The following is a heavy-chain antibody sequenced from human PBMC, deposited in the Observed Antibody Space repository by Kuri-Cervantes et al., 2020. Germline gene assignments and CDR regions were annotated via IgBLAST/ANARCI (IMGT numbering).Heavy chain of an antibody. CDR1: GGSISRADYY. CDR2: IYYSGST. CDR3: ARDSADLYYFDY. J-gene: IGHJ4*02. Sequence: GSLRLSCTVSGGSISRADYYWSWVRQPPGKGLEWIGSIYYSGSTYYNPSLKSRVTISVDTSKNQFSLKLSSVTAADTAVYYCARDSADLYYFDYWGQGTLVTVSS. V-gene: IGHV4-39*07.